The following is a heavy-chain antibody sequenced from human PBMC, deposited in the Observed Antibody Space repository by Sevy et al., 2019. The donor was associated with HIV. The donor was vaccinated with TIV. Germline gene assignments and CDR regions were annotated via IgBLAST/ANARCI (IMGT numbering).Heavy chain of an antibody. D-gene: IGHD3-22*01. J-gene: IGHJ3*02. CDR1: GGTFSSYA. CDR3: ARDPITMIVVGDAFDI. V-gene: IGHV1-69*13. Sequence: SVKVSCKASGGTFSSYAISWVRQAPGQGLEWMGRIIPIFGTANYAQKFQGRVTITADESTSTAYMELSSLRSEDTAVYYCARDPITMIVVGDAFDIWGQGTMVTVSS. CDR2: IIPIFGTA.